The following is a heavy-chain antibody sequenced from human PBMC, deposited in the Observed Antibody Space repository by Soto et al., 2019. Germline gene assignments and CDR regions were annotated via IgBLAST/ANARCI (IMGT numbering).Heavy chain of an antibody. CDR2: ISAYDGKT. CDR1: GYTFNTYG. Sequence: ASVKVSCKTPGYTFNTYGINWVRQAPGRGLELMGWISAYDGKTTYAEKFQGRVTMTTDTSTSTAYMELRSLRSDDTAIYYCARDPHEFWTSYWFDPWGQGTPVTV. J-gene: IGHJ5*02. D-gene: IGHD3-3*01. V-gene: IGHV1-18*01. CDR3: ARDPHEFWTSYWFDP.